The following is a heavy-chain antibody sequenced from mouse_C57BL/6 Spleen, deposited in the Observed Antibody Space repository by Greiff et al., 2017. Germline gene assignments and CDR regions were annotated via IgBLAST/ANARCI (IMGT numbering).Heavy chain of an antibody. CDR3: SRHGNYAY. J-gene: IGHJ3*01. Sequence: EVQLQQSGPELVKPGASVKIPCTASGYTFTDYNMDWVKQSHGKSLEWIGDINPNNGGTIYNQKFKGKATLTVDKSSSTAYMELRSLTSEDTAVYYCSRHGNYAYWGQGTLVTVSA. CDR1: GYTFTDYN. V-gene: IGHV1-18*01. D-gene: IGHD2-1*01. CDR2: INPNNGGT.